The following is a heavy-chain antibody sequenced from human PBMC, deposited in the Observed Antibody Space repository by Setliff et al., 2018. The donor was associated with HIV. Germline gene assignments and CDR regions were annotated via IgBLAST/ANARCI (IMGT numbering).Heavy chain of an antibody. D-gene: IGHD3-10*01. CDR1: GFTFGSYW. J-gene: IGHJ5*02. CDR3: ARLATNNKEPIPEVMVRDNWFDP. CDR2: IKQDGSET. Sequence: GSLSLSCAASGFTFGSYWMSWVRQAPGKGLEWVANIKQDGSETYYADSVKGRFTISRDNAKNSLYLQMNSLRAEDTAVYYCARLATNNKEPIPEVMVRDNWFDPWGQGTLVTVSS. V-gene: IGHV3-7*01.